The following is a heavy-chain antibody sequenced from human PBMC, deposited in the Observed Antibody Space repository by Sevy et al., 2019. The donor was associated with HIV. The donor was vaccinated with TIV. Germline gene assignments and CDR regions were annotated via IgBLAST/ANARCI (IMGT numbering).Heavy chain of an antibody. V-gene: IGHV3-23*01. D-gene: IGHD3-10*01. CDR3: AKSSYYGSGSYFYFDY. CDR1: GFTFSSYA. J-gene: IGHJ4*02. CDR2: ISGSGGST. Sequence: GGSLRLSCAASGFTFSSYAMSWVRQAPGKGLEWVSAISGSGGSTYYADSVKGRFTISRDNSKNTLYLQMNSLRAEDTAVYYCAKSSYYGSGSYFYFDYCGQGTLVTVSS.